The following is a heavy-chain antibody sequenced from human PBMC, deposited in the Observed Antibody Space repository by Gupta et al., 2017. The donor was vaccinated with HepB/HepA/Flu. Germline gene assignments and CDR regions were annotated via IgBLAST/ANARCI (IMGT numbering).Heavy chain of an antibody. CDR1: GGSFSGYY. V-gene: IGHV4-34*01. J-gene: IGHJ4*02. CDR2: INHSGST. D-gene: IGHD5-12*01. CDR3: ARDSLGGYNY. Sequence: QVQLQQWGAGLLKPSETLSLTCAVYGGSFSGYYWSWIRQPPGKGLEWIGEINHSGSTNYNPSLKSRVTISVDTSKNQFSLKLSSVTAADTAVYYCARDSLGGYNYWGQGTLVTVSS.